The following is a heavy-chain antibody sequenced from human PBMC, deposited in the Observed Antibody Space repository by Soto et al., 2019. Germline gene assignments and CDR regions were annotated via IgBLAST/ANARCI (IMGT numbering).Heavy chain of an antibody. CDR3: AKDDYGDYGCFDY. CDR1: GFTFSSYA. D-gene: IGHD4-17*01. Sequence: GGSLRLSCAASGFTFSSYAMSWVRQAPGKGLEWVSGISGSGGSTYYADSVKGRFTISRDNSKSTLYLQMNSLRAEDTAVYYCAKDDYGDYGCFDYWGQGTLVTVSS. J-gene: IGHJ4*02. CDR2: ISGSGGST. V-gene: IGHV3-23*01.